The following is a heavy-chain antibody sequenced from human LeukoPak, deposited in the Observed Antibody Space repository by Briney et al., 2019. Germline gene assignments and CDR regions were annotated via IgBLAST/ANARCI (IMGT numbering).Heavy chain of an antibody. D-gene: IGHD6-19*01. CDR1: GGSISSSSYY. CDR3: ARLANAGSGWYKDY. CDR2: IYYSGST. Sequence: SETLSLTCTVSGGSISSSSYYWGWIRRPPGKGPAWNGSIYYSGSTYYNPSLNSRVTISVDTSTNQFSLKLSSVTAADTAVYYCARLANAGSGWYKDYWGQGTLVTVSS. V-gene: IGHV4-39*01. J-gene: IGHJ4*02.